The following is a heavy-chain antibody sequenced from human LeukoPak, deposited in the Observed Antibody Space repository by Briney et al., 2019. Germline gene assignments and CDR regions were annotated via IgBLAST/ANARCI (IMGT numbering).Heavy chain of an antibody. Sequence: SVKVSCKASGGTFSSYAISWVRQAPGQGLEWMGGIIPIFGTANYAQNFQGRVTITADESTSTAYMELSNLRSEDTAVYYCARESTDYHDSSGYYYGPVYWGQGTLVTVSS. D-gene: IGHD3-22*01. CDR1: GGTFSSYA. CDR3: ARESTDYHDSSGYYYGPVY. J-gene: IGHJ4*02. CDR2: IIPIFGTA. V-gene: IGHV1-69*13.